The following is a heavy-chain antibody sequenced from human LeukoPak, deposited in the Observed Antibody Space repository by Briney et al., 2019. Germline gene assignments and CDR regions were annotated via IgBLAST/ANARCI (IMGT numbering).Heavy chain of an antibody. V-gene: IGHV3-30*02. Sequence: GGSLRLSCAASGFAFSSYGMHWVRQAPGKGLEWVAFIRYDGSNKYYADSVKGRFTISRDNSKNTLYLQMNSLRAEDTAVYYCARTEGSGSAFDIWGQGTMVTVSS. CDR2: IRYDGSNK. J-gene: IGHJ3*02. CDR3: ARTEGSGSAFDI. D-gene: IGHD1-14*01. CDR1: GFAFSSYG.